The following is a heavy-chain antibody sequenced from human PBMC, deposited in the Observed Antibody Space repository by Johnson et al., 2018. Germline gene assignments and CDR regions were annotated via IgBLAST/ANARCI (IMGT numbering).Heavy chain of an antibody. CDR2: INSDGSST. CDR3: ARDGIVVVPDAFDI. J-gene: IGHJ3*02. CDR1: GFTFSSYW. Sequence: VQLVESGGGLVQPGGSLRLSCAASGFTFSSYWMHWVRQAPGKGLVWVSRINSDGSSTSYADSVKGRFTISRDNAKNPLYLQMNRLRAEDTAVYYCARDGIVVVPDAFDIWGQGTMVTVSS. V-gene: IGHV3-74*01. D-gene: IGHD3-22*01.